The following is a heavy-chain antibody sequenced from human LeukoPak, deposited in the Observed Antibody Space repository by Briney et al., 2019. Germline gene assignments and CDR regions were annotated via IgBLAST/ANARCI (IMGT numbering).Heavy chain of an antibody. V-gene: IGHV1-2*02. J-gene: IGHJ4*02. D-gene: IGHD5-24*01. CDR3: ARDAREMATIGD. Sequence: ASVKVSCKASGYTFAGYYMHWVRQAPGQGLEWMGWINPNSGGTNYAQKFQGRVTMTRDTSISTAYMELSRLRSDDTAVYYCARDAREMATIGDWGQGTLVTVSS. CDR1: GYTFAGYY. CDR2: INPNSGGT.